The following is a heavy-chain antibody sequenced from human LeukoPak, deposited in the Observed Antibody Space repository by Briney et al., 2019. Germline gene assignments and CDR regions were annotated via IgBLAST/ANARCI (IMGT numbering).Heavy chain of an antibody. CDR3: AKRGANGGGSGHFDY. J-gene: IGHJ4*02. Sequence: PGGSLRLSCAASGFSFSTHAMRWVRQAPGEGLEWVSAISGGGSTTYYADSVKGRFTISRDNSKNTLYLQMDSLRAEDTAVYYCAKRGANGGGSGHFDYWGQGTPVTVSS. CDR2: ISGGGSTT. CDR1: GFSFSTHA. V-gene: IGHV3-23*01. D-gene: IGHD4-23*01.